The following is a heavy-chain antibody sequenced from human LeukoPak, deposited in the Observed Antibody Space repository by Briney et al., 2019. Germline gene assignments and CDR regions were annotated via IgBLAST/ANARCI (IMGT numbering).Heavy chain of an antibody. V-gene: IGHV4-59*01. CDR1: GGSISSYY. Sequence: SETLSLTCTVSGGSISSYYWSWIRQPPGKGLEWIGYMYYSGSTNYNPSLKSRVTISVDKSKNQVSLKMNLVTAADTAVYYCARDSATYSRDFDYWGQGALVTVSS. CDR2: MYYSGST. J-gene: IGHJ4*02. D-gene: IGHD1-26*01. CDR3: ARDSATYSRDFDY.